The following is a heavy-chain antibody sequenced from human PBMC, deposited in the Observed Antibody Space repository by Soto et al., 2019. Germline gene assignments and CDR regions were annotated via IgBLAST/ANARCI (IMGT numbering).Heavy chain of an antibody. CDR2: ISGSGGRT. Sequence: GGSLRLSCAASGFTFSTCAMSWVRQAPGKGLEWVSGISGSGGRTYYADSVKGRFTISRDNSKNTLYLQMNSLRAEDTAVYYCAKSALRYFDSPPGVWGKGTTVTVSS. J-gene: IGHJ6*04. CDR3: AKSALRYFDSPPGV. D-gene: IGHD3-9*01. CDR1: GFTFSTCA. V-gene: IGHV3-23*01.